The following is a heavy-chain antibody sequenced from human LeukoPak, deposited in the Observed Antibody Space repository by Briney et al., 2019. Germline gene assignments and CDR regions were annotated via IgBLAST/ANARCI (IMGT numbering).Heavy chain of an antibody. Sequence: PSETLSLTCAVYGGSFSGYYWSWIRQPPGKGLEWIGEINHSGSTNYNPSLKSRVTISVDTSKNQFSLKLSSVTAADTAVYYCRYCSSTTCYPPFDYWGQGTLVTVSS. CDR1: GGSFSGYY. V-gene: IGHV4-34*01. CDR2: INHSGST. J-gene: IGHJ4*02. D-gene: IGHD2-2*01. CDR3: RYCSSTTCYPPFDY.